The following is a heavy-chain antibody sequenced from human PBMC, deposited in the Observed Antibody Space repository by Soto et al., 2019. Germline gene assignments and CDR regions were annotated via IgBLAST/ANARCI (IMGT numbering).Heavy chain of an antibody. CDR3: ARDSTGDGYNLYSYYGMDV. V-gene: IGHV3-53*02. J-gene: IGHJ6*02. CDR2: IYSGGST. D-gene: IGHD5-12*01. Sequence: EVQLVETGGGLIQPGGSLRLSCAASGFTVSSNYMSWVRQAPGKGLEWVSVIYSGGSTYYADSVKGRFTISRDNSKNTLYLQMNSLRAEDTAVYYCARDSTGDGYNLYSYYGMDVWGQGTTVTVSS. CDR1: GFTVSSNY.